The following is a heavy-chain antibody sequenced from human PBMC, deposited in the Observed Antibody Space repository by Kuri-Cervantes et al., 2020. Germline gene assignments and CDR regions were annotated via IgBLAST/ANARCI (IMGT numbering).Heavy chain of an antibody. CDR2: IYPGDSDT. J-gene: IGHJ5*02. V-gene: IGHV5-51*01. CDR1: GYSFTSYW. CDR3: ARLLTNWFDP. Sequence: KVSCKGSGYSFTSYWIGWVRQMSGKGLEWMGIIYPGDSDTRYSPSFQGQVTISADKSISTAYLQWSSLKASDTAMYYCARLLTNWFDPWGQGTLVTVSS.